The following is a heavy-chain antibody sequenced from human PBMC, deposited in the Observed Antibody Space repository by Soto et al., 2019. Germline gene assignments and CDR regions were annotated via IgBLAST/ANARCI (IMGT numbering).Heavy chain of an antibody. Sequence: EVQLVESGGGLVQPGGSLRLSCAASGFTFSSYWMHWVRQAPGKGLVWVSRINSDGSTTTYADSVKGRFTISRDNAXNTLFLQRNSLRAEDTAVYYCARPRYDGSGTPFDYWGQGTLVTVSS. CDR1: GFTFSSYW. V-gene: IGHV3-74*01. CDR3: ARPRYDGSGTPFDY. D-gene: IGHD3-22*01. J-gene: IGHJ4*02. CDR2: INSDGSTT.